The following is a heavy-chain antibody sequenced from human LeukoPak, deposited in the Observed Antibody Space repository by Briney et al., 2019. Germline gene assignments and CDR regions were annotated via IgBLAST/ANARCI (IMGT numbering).Heavy chain of an antibody. Sequence: GGSLRLSCAASGFTVSGNYMSWVRQAPGKGLEWVSLIYSGDSTYYADSVKGRFTISRDNSRSTLHLQMNSLRVEDTAVYYCATRGTTGTKYIEHWGQGTLVTVAS. V-gene: IGHV3-53*01. CDR3: ATRGTTGTKYIEH. CDR2: IYSGDST. J-gene: IGHJ4*02. CDR1: GFTVSGNY. D-gene: IGHD1-1*01.